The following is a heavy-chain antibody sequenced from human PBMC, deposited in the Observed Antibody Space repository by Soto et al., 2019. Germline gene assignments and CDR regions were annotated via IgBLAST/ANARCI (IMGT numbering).Heavy chain of an antibody. V-gene: IGHV1-24*01. J-gene: IGHJ3*02. CDR1: GYTLTELS. CDR2: FDPEDGET. CDR3: ATEADIVATIRSSAFDI. Sequence: ASVKVSCKVSGYTLTELSMHWVRQAPGKGLEWMGGFDPEDGETIYAQKFQGRVTMTEDTSTDTAYMELSSLRSEDTAVYYCATEADIVATIRSSAFDIWGQGTMVTVSS. D-gene: IGHD5-12*01.